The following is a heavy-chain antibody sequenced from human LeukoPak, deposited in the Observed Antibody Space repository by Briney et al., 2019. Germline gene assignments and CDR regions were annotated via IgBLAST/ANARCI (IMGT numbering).Heavy chain of an antibody. CDR1: GFTFDDYA. V-gene: IGHV3-9*01. CDR3: AFLVREPQH. CDR2: ISWNSGSI. D-gene: IGHD3-10*02. J-gene: IGHJ1*01. Sequence: GGSLRLSCAASGFTFDDYAMHWVRQAPGKGLEWVSGISWNSGSIGYADSVKGRFTISRDNAKNSLYLQMNSLRAEDTAIYYCAFLVREPQHWGQGTLVTVSS.